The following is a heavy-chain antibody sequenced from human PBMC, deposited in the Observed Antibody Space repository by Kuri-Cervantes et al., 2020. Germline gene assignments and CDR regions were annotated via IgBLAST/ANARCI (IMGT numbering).Heavy chain of an antibody. Sequence: GESLKISCASSGFTFSYYAMSWVRQAPGKGLEWVSAISSSSSYIYYANSVKGRFTISRNNAKNLLHLQMNSLRAEDTAVYYCAREARWYYAFDIWGQGTMVTVSS. CDR3: AREARWYYAFDI. CDR2: ISSSSSYI. J-gene: IGHJ3*02. CDR1: GFTFSYYA. D-gene: IGHD6-13*01. V-gene: IGHV3-21*01.